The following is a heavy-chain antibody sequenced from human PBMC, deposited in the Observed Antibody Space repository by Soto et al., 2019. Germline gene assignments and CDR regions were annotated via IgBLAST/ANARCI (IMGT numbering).Heavy chain of an antibody. J-gene: IGHJ3*02. D-gene: IGHD6-13*01. CDR1: GWSFSGYY. CDR3: QRAAAPFSKGAFDI. CDR2: INHSGST. Sequence: PSETLSLTCAVYGWSFSGYYWSWTRQPQGKGLEWMGEINHSGSTNYNPSLKSRVTISVDTSKNQFSLKLSSVTAADTAVYYCQRAAAPFSKGAFDIWGQGTMVTVSS. V-gene: IGHV4-34*01.